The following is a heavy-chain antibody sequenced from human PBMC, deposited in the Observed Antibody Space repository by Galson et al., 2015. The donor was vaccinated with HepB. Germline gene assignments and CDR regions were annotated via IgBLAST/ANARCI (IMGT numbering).Heavy chain of an antibody. CDR2: ISGSGGST. CDR3: AKVMRAELRFLEGYFDY. CDR1: GFTFSSYA. V-gene: IGHV3-23*01. J-gene: IGHJ4*02. D-gene: IGHD3-3*01. Sequence: SLRLSCAASGFTFSSYAMSWVRQAPGKGLEWVSAISGSGGSTYYADSVKGRFTISRDNSKNTLYLQMNSLRAEDTAVYYCAKVMRAELRFLEGYFDYWGQGTLVTVSS.